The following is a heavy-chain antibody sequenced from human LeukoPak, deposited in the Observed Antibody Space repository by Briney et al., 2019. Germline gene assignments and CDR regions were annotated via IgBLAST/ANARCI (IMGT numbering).Heavy chain of an antibody. CDR1: GYTLSRYS. CDR3: ARSSSGAKDY. CDR2: ITSSSSPI. Sequence: GGSLTLSCGASGYTLSRYSMNGPRQAPGEAVEWVSYITSSSSPIYYADSVQGRFTISRDNAKNSLFLQMNSLRAEDTAVYYCARSSSGAKDYWGQGTLVTVSS. D-gene: IGHD1-26*01. V-gene: IGHV3-48*01. J-gene: IGHJ4*02.